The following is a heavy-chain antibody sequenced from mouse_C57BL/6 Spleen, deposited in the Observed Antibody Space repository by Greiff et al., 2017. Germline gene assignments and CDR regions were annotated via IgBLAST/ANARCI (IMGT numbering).Heavy chain of an antibody. CDR1: GYTFTSYW. CDR3: ARSLYDGYLAWFAY. J-gene: IGHJ3*01. D-gene: IGHD2-3*01. V-gene: IGHV1-50*01. CDR2: IDPSDSYT. Sequence: QVQLQQPGAELVKPGASVKLSCKASGYTFTSYWMQWVKQRPGQGLEWIGEIDPSDSYTNYNQKFKGKATLTVDTSSSTAYMQLSSLTSEDSAVYYCARSLYDGYLAWFAYWGQGTLVTVSA.